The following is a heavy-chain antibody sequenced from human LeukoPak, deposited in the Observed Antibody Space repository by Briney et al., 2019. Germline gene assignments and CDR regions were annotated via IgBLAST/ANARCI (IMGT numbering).Heavy chain of an antibody. CDR1: GYTLTELS. J-gene: IGHJ3*02. CDR3: ATDRRYSGYDKGVPNAFDI. V-gene: IGHV1-24*01. D-gene: IGHD5-12*01. CDR2: FDPEDGET. Sequence: ASVKVSCKVSGYTLTELSMHWVRQAPGKGLEWMGGFDPEDGETIYAQKFQGRVTMTEDTSTDTAYMELSSLRSEDTAVYYCATDRRYSGYDKGVPNAFDIWGQGTMVTVSS.